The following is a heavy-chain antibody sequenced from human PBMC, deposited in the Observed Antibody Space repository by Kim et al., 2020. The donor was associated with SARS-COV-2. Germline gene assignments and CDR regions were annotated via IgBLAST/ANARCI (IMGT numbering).Heavy chain of an antibody. Sequence: SQTLSLTCAISGDSVSSNSATWNWIRQSPSRGLEWLGRTYYKSKWYDDYAVSVKSRITISPDTSKNQFSLQLNSVTPEDTAVYYCAQSIVGTSWLNWFDPWGQGTLVTVSS. CDR1: GDSVSSNSAT. J-gene: IGHJ5*02. D-gene: IGHD1-26*01. CDR3: AQSIVGTSWLNWFDP. CDR2: TYYKSKWYD. V-gene: IGHV6-1*01.